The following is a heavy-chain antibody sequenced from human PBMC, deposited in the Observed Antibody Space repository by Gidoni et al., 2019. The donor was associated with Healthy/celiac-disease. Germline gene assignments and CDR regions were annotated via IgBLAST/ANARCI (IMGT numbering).Heavy chain of an antibody. V-gene: IGHV1-69*01. CDR3: ARFPYSSASYYYYGMDV. D-gene: IGHD6-6*01. J-gene: IGHJ6*02. Sequence: QVQLVQSGAAVKKPGSSVKVSCKASGRPFSSYAISWVRQAPGQGLEGMGGIIPIFGKANYAQKFQGRVTITADESTSTAYMELSSLRSEDTAVYYCARFPYSSASYYYYGMDVWGQGTTVTVSS. CDR2: IIPIFGKA. CDR1: GRPFSSYA.